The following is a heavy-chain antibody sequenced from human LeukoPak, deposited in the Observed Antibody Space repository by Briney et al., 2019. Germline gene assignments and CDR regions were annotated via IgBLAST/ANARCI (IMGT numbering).Heavy chain of an antibody. V-gene: IGHV3-64*01. CDR2: ISSNGGST. CDR1: GFTFSTYA. J-gene: IGHJ3*02. Sequence: PGGSLRLSCSVSGFTFSTYAMHWARQAPGKGLEYVSAISSNGGSTYYANSVKGRFTISRDNSKNTLYLQMGSLRAEDMAVYYCAREGYNSGDAFDIWGQGTMVTVSS. CDR3: AREGYNSGDAFDI. D-gene: IGHD5-24*01.